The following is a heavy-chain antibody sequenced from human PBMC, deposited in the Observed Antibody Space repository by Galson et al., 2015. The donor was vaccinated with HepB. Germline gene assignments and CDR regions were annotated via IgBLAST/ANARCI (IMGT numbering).Heavy chain of an antibody. J-gene: IGHJ4*02. CDR1: GFTFSGYY. V-gene: IGHV3-11*01. CDR3: ARDRSYSWERLTSPNFDY. CDR2: ISSSGDAI. Sequence: SLRLSCAASGFTFSGYYMSWIRQAPGRGLEWVSHISSSGDAIYYADSVRGRFTISRDNAKNSLYLQVNSLRAEDTAVYYCARDRSYSWERLTSPNFDYWGQGALVTVSS. D-gene: IGHD1-26*01.